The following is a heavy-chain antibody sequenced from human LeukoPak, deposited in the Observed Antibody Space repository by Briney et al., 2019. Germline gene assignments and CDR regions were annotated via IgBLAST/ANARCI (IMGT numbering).Heavy chain of an antibody. J-gene: IGHJ4*02. CDR2: MSPNSGNT. CDR3: ARGAAYSGSYSW. V-gene: IGHV1-8*01. D-gene: IGHD1-26*01. Sequence: ASVKVSCKASGYTFTSYDINWVRQATGQGLEWMGWMSPNSGNTGYAQKFQGRVTMTRNTSISTAYMELSSLRSEDTAVYYCARGAAYSGSYSWWGQGTLVTVSS. CDR1: GYTFTSYD.